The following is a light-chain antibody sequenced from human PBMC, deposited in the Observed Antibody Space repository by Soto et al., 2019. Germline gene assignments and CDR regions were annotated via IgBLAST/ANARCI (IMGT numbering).Light chain of an antibody. CDR3: PQANSFPPYT. J-gene: IGKJ2*01. CDR2: AAS. V-gene: IGKV1D-12*01. Sequence: DIQMTQSPSSVSASVGDRVTITCRASQGISSWVAWYQQKPGKAPKLLIYAASSLQSGVPSRFSGSGSGTDFTLTISSLQPEDFATYYCPQANSFPPYTFGQGTKLEIK. CDR1: QGISSW.